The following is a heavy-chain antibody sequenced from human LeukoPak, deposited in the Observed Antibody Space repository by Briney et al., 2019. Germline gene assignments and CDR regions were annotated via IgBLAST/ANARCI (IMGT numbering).Heavy chain of an antibody. D-gene: IGHD3-10*01. V-gene: IGHV1-2*02. Sequence: ASVKVSCKASGYTLTGYYMHWVRQAPGQGLEWMGWINPNSGGTNYAQKFQGRVTMTRDTSISTAYMELSRLRSDDTAVYYCARDGYYGSGSYSAPDYWGQGTLVSVSS. CDR1: GYTLTGYY. CDR2: INPNSGGT. J-gene: IGHJ4*02. CDR3: ARDGYYGSGSYSAPDY.